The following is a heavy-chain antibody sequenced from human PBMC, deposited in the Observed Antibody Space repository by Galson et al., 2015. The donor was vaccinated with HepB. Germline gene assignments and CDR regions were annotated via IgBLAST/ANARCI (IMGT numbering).Heavy chain of an antibody. D-gene: IGHD2/OR15-2a*01. Sequence: SLRLSCAASKFTFRSHAMHWVRQAPGRGLEWVAALSYDGNNEFYADSVKGRFSISRDNSKNILYLQMNSLRVEDTAVYYCARGNHFDLSFSHLTAYYFDSWGQGTRVTAS. J-gene: IGHJ4*02. CDR2: LSYDGNNE. V-gene: IGHV3-30-3*01. CDR1: KFTFRSHA. CDR3: ARGNHFDLSFSHLTAYYFDS.